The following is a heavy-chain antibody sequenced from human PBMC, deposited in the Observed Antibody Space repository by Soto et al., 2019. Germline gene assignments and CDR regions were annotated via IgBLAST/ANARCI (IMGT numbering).Heavy chain of an antibody. CDR1: GYTFTSYD. CDR2: MNPNSGNT. V-gene: IGHV1-8*01. J-gene: IGHJ4*02. CDR3: ARASDPYYYNSSCSDY. Sequence: ASVKVSCKASGYTFTSYDINWVRQATGQGLEWMGWMNPNSGNTGYAQKFQGRVTMTRNTSISTAYMELSSMRSEDTAVYYCARASDPYYYNSSCSDYWGQGTLVTVSS. D-gene: IGHD3-22*01.